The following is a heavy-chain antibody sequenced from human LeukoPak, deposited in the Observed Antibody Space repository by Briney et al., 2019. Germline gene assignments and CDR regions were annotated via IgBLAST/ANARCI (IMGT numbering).Heavy chain of an antibody. CDR2: INPSGGST. CDR1: GYTFTSYY. V-gene: IGHV1-46*01. CDR3: TRATLSDYYFNY. Sequence: ASVKVSCKASGYTFTSYYMHWVRQAPGQGLEWMGIINPSGGSTSYAQKFQGRVTMTRDTSTNTVYMELSSLRSEDTAVYFCTRATLSDYYFNYWGQGTLVTVSS. J-gene: IGHJ4*02.